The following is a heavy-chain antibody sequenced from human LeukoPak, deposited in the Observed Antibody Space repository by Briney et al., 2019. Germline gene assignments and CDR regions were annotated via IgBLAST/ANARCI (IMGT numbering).Heavy chain of an antibody. D-gene: IGHD3-9*01. CDR3: ARQGYDILTGYSFDY. Sequence: GGSLRLSCATSGFSFTDYPMNWVRQAPGKGLEWVSYISSSSSYTNYADSVKGRFTISRDNAKNSLYLQMNSLRAEDTAVYYCARQGYDILTGYSFDYWGQGTLVTVSS. CDR1: GFSFTDYP. CDR2: ISSSSSYT. J-gene: IGHJ4*02. V-gene: IGHV3-11*03.